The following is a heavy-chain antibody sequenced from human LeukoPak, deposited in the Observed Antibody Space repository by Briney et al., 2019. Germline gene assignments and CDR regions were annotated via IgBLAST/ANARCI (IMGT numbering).Heavy chain of an antibody. V-gene: IGHV4-34*01. D-gene: IGHD3-10*01. CDR1: GGSFSGHY. CDR3: ARARGEVAVDY. Sequence: PSETLSLTCAVYGGSFSGHYWSWIRQPPGKGLEWIGEINHSENTNYNPSLKSRVTLSVDTSKNQFSLKLRSVTAADTGVYYCARARGEVAVDYWGQGTLVTVSS. J-gene: IGHJ4*02. CDR2: INHSENT.